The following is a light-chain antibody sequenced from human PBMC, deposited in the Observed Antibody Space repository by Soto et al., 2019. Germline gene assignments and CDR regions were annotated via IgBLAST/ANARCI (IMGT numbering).Light chain of an antibody. V-gene: IGKV1-9*01. J-gene: IGKJ3*01. Sequence: DIQLTQSPSFLSSSVGDRVTITCRASQGISSYLAWYQQKPGKAPKLLIYAASTLQSGVASRFSGSGSGTEFTLTISSLQPEDFATYYCQQLNSYPRTFGHGTKVDIK. CDR1: QGISSY. CDR2: AAS. CDR3: QQLNSYPRT.